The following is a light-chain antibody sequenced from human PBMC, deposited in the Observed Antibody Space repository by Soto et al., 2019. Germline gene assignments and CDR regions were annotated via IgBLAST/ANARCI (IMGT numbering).Light chain of an antibody. J-gene: IGLJ1*01. CDR1: SSDIASFNY. V-gene: IGLV2-14*01. CDR3: NSYSSSTFYV. Sequence: QSVLAQPASVAGSPGQSITISCTGSSSDIASFNYVSWYQQYPGKAPKLLIYQVTSRASGVSHRFSGSKFGDTASLTISGLQPEDAAEYYCNSYSSSTFYVFGTGTKVTVL. CDR2: QVT.